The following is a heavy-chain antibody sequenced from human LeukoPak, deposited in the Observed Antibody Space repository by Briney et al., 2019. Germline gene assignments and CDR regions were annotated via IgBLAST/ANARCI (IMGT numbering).Heavy chain of an antibody. CDR2: INPTDGST. CDR3: ARDRHCSGGRCYSSWFDP. Sequence: ASVKVSCKASGYTFTNYYMHWVRQAPGQGLEWMGIINPTDGSTNYAQMFQGRVTITRDTSTSTVYMELSSLRSEDTAVYYCARDRHCSGGRCYSSWFDPWGQGTLVTVSS. V-gene: IGHV1-46*01. J-gene: IGHJ5*02. D-gene: IGHD2-15*01. CDR1: GYTFTNYY.